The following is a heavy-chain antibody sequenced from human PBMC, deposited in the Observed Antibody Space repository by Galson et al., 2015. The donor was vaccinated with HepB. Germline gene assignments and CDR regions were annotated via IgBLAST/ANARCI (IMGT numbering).Heavy chain of an antibody. V-gene: IGHV1-18*01. CDR3: ARSNNGDYVYYYYALDV. Sequence: SVKVSCKASGYTFRNYDISWVRQAPGQGLEWMGWINSYNGNTNYAQKFQGRVTMTTDTSTSTAYMELRSLRSDDTAVYYCARSNNGDYVYYYYALDVWGQGTTVTVSS. CDR2: INSYNGNT. J-gene: IGHJ6*02. CDR1: GYTFRNYD. D-gene: IGHD3-16*01.